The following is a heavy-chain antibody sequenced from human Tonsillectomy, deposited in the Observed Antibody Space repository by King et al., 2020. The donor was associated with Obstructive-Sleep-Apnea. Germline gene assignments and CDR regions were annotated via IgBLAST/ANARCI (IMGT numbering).Heavy chain of an antibody. Sequence: VQLQESGPGLVKPSETLSLTCTVSGGSISSYYWSWIRQPPGKGLEWIGYIYYSGYTNYNPSLKSRVTISVDTSKNQFSLKLSSVTAADTAVYYCATAPHDSSGYYYPFDYWGQGTLVTVSS. CDR1: GGSISSYY. D-gene: IGHD3-22*01. V-gene: IGHV4-59*01. CDR3: ATAPHDSSGYYYPFDY. J-gene: IGHJ4*02. CDR2: IYYSGYT.